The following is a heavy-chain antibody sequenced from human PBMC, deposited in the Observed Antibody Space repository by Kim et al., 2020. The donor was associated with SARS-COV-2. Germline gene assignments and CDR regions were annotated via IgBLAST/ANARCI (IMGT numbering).Heavy chain of an antibody. J-gene: IGHJ4*02. CDR1: GFSFRNYW. CDR2: ISSDGSNI. CDR3: ARSGRQERPA. V-gene: IGHV3-74*01. Sequence: GGSLRLSCAASGFSFRNYWMHWVRQVPGKGLVWVSHISSDGSNIKYADAVKGRFTISRDDAKSTLYLQMNSLRPEDTAVYYCARSGRQERPAWGLGTLVTVSS. D-gene: IGHD6-25*01.